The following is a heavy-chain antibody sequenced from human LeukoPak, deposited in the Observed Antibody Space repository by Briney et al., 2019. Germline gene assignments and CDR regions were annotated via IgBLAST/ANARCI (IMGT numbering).Heavy chain of an antibody. J-gene: IGHJ4*02. D-gene: IGHD4-23*01. V-gene: IGHV3-64D*06. CDR1: GFTFSPYA. CDR3: VKDPFYGGNPLYYFDY. Sequence: GGSLRLSCPASGFTFSPYAMHWVRQAPGKGLECVSAITGDGGRTYYADSVKGRFTISRDNSKNTLYLQMSSLRVEDTAVYYCVKDPFYGGNPLYYFDYWGQGTLVTVSS. CDR2: ITGDGGRT.